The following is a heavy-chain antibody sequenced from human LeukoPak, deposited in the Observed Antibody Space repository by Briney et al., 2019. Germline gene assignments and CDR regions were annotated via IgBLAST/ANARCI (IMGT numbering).Heavy chain of an antibody. D-gene: IGHD5-18*01. CDR3: ARARSSYGYGDAFDI. Sequence: PGGSLRLSCAASGFTFSSYSMNWVRQAPGKGLEWVAIISYDGSNEYYADSVKGRFTISRDNSKNTLYLQMNSLRAEDTAVYYCARARSSYGYGDAFDIWGQGTMVTVSS. CDR2: ISYDGSNE. V-gene: IGHV3-30*03. CDR1: GFTFSSYS. J-gene: IGHJ3*02.